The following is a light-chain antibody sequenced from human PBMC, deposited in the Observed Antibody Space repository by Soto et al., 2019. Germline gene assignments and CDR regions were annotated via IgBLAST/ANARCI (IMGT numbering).Light chain of an antibody. J-gene: IGLJ3*02. Sequence: QSALTQPASVSGSPGQSITISCTGPSSDIGGYNYVSWYQQHPGKAPKLMIYDVSNRPSGVSNRFSGSKSGNTASLTISGLQAEDEADYYCTSYTSSTTWVFGGGTKRTVL. CDR2: DVS. CDR3: TSYTSSTTWV. V-gene: IGLV2-14*01. CDR1: SSDIGGYNY.